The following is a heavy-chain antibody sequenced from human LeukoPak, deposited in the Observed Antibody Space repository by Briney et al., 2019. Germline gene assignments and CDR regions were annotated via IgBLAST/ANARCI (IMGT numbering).Heavy chain of an antibody. CDR1: GGSFSGYY. D-gene: IGHD3-16*01. V-gene: IGHV4-34*01. Sequence: SETLSLTCAVYGGSFSGYYWSWIRQPPGKRLEWIGEITQSGSTKYNPSLKSRVTMSVDTSKNQFSLRLSSVTATDTAVYYCARHYGPWGQGTLVTVSS. CDR3: ARHYGP. CDR2: ITQSGST. J-gene: IGHJ4*02.